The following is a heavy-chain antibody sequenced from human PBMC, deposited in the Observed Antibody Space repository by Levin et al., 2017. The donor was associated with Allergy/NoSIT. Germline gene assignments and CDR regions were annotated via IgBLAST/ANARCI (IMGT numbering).Heavy chain of an antibody. Sequence: SQTLSLTCAVYGGSFSGYYWSWIRQPPGKGLEWIGEINHSGSTNYNPSLKSRVTISVDTSKNQFSLKLSSVTAADTAVYYCARGYGSSWYDYWGQGTLVTVSS. CDR1: GGSFSGYY. J-gene: IGHJ4*02. V-gene: IGHV4-34*01. D-gene: IGHD6-13*01. CDR2: INHSGST. CDR3: ARGYGSSWYDY.